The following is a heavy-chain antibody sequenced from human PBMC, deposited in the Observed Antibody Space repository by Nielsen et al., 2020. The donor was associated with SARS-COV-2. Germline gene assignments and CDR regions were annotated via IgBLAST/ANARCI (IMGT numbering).Heavy chain of an antibody. CDR3: ARGPFSTITAFAHFDP. CDR1: GFTFSRHV. D-gene: IGHD1-20*01. J-gene: IGHJ5*02. CDR2: ISFDGSEK. Sequence: GGSLRLSCAGSGFTFSRHVMHWVRQAPGKGLEWVAIISFDGSEKYYAGSVKGRFIISRDNSNATVFLQMNSVTAADTAMYYCARGPFSTITAFAHFDPWGQGTLVTVSS. V-gene: IGHV3-30-3*01.